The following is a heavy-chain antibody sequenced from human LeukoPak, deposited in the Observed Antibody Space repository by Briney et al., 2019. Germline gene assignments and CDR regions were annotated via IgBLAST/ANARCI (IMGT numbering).Heavy chain of an antibody. J-gene: IGHJ4*02. D-gene: IGHD4-11*01. CDR1: GGSISIYY. V-gene: IGHV4-59*08. CDR2: IYYSGST. Sequence: SETLSLTCTVSGGSISIYYWSWIRQPPGKGLEWIGYIYYSGSTNYNPSLKSRVTISVDTSKNQFSLKLSSVTAADTAVYYCARNYSDYSDYWGQGTLVTVSS. CDR3: ARNYSDYSDY.